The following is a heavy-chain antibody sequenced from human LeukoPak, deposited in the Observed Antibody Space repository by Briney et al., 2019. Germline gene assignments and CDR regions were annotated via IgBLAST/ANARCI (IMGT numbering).Heavy chain of an antibody. CDR2: MNPNSGNT. CDR3: ARDRPVWGNDY. J-gene: IGHJ4*02. Sequence: ASLKVSCKASGYTFTSYDINWVRQATGQGLEWMGWMNPNSGNTGYAQKLQGRVTMTRNTSISTAYMEPSSLRSEDTAVYYCARDRPVWGNDYWGQGTLVTVSS. CDR1: GYTFTSYD. V-gene: IGHV1-8*01. D-gene: IGHD3-16*01.